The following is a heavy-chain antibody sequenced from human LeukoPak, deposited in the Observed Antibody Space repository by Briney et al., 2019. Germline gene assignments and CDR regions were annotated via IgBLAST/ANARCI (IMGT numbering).Heavy chain of an antibody. CDR3: ARHRQSTRGKYYFDY. D-gene: IGHD1-1*01. V-gene: IGHV4-39*01. CDR2: IYYGGST. J-gene: IGHJ4*02. CDR1: GGSISSSSYY. Sequence: KPSETLSLTCTVSGGSISSSSYYWGWVSQPPGKGLEWIGSIYYGGSTYYNPSLNSRVTISVDTSKNQFSLKLSSVTAADTAVYYCARHRQSTRGKYYFDYWGQGTLVTVSS.